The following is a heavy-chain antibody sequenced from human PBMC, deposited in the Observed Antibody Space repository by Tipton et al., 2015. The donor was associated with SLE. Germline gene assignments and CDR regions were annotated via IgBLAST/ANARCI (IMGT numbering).Heavy chain of an antibody. Sequence: TLSLTCTVSGGSISSYYWSWIRQPPGKGLEWIGYIYTSGSTNYNPSLKSRVTISVDTSKNQFSLKLSSVTAADTAVYYCARRWFRDQDAFDIWGQGTMVTVSS. D-gene: IGHD3-10*01. CDR3: ARRWFRDQDAFDI. J-gene: IGHJ3*02. CDR2: IYTSGST. CDR1: GGSISSYY. V-gene: IGHV4-4*08.